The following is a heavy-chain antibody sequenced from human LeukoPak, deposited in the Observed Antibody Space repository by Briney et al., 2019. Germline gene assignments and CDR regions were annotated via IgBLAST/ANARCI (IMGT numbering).Heavy chain of an antibody. Sequence: PGGSLRLSCAASGNYMSWVRQAPGKGLEWVSVIYSGGSTYYVDSVKGRFTISRDNSKNTLYLQMNSLRAEDTAVYYCARDMSPWESRNPDAFDIWGQGTMVTVSS. CDR2: IYSGGST. CDR1: GNY. V-gene: IGHV3-53*01. J-gene: IGHJ3*02. D-gene: IGHD1-26*01. CDR3: ARDMSPWESRNPDAFDI.